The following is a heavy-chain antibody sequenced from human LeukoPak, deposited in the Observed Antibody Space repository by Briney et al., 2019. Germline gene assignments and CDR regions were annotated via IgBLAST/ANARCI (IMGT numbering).Heavy chain of an antibody. Sequence: PGGSLRLSCAASGFTFSDHYMDWVRQAPGKGLEWVGRTRNKANSYTTEYAASVKGRFTISRDDSKNSLYLQMNSLKTEDTAVYYCARAVLDYYDSSGLFDYWGQGTLVTVSS. CDR3: ARAVLDYYDSSGLFDY. V-gene: IGHV3-72*01. J-gene: IGHJ4*02. D-gene: IGHD3-22*01. CDR1: GFTFSDHY. CDR2: TRNKANSYTT.